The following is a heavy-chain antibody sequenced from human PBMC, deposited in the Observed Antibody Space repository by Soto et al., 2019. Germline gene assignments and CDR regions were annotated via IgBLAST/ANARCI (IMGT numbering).Heavy chain of an antibody. Sequence: PGESLKISCKGSGYSFTSYWIGWVRQMPGKGLEWMGIIYPGDSDTRYSPSFQGQVTISADKSISTAYLQWSSLKASDTAMYYCARLHGGIVLARGGYYYYYGIDVRAQRTTVTGSS. V-gene: IGHV5-51*01. CDR1: GYSFTSYW. D-gene: IGHD1-26*01. J-gene: IGHJ6*02. CDR3: ARLHGGIVLARGGYYYYYGIDV. CDR2: IYPGDSDT.